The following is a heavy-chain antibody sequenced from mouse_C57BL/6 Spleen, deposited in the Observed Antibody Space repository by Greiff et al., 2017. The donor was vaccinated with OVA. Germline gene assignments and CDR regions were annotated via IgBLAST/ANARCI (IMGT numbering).Heavy chain of an antibody. V-gene: IGHV1-55*01. J-gene: IGHJ2*01. CDR1: GYTFTSYW. CDR2: IYPGSGST. D-gene: IGHD1-1*01. CDR3: ARAITTVVAPFDY. Sequence: QVQLQQPGAELVKPGASVKMSCKASGYTFTSYWITWVKQRPGQGLEWIGDIYPGSGSTNYNEKFKSKATLTVDTSSSTAYMQLSRLTSEDSAVYYCARAITTVVAPFDYWGQGTTLTVSS.